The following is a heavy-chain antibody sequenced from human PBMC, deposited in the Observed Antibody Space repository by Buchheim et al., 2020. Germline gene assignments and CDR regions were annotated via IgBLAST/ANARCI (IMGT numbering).Heavy chain of an antibody. D-gene: IGHD1-7*01. CDR3: ASAGTTAPFDY. J-gene: IGHJ4*02. V-gene: IGHV3-33*03. Sequence: QVHLVESGGGVVKPGRSLRLSCVASGFTFSTYGMHWVRQAPGKGLEWVAVIWYDGSKEYYAESVRGRFSISRDNSKNTLYLQMNSLEGDDTAVYYCASAGTTAPFDYWGQGTL. CDR2: IWYDGSKE. CDR1: GFTFSTYG.